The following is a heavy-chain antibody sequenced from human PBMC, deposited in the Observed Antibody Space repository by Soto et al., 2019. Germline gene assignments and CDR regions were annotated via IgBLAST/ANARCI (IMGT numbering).Heavy chain of an antibody. CDR1: GFTFSSYA. CDR3: AKRPTRDGFTGVNTSGY. V-gene: IGHV3-23*01. J-gene: IGHJ4*02. CDR2: ISGSGGST. D-gene: IGHD4-4*01. Sequence: EVQLLESGGGLVQPGGSLRLSCAASGFTFSSYAMSWVRQAPGKGLEWVSAISGSGGSTYYADSVKGRFTISRDNSKNTLDLQMNSLRADDTAVYDCAKRPTRDGFTGVNTSGYWGQGTLVTVSS.